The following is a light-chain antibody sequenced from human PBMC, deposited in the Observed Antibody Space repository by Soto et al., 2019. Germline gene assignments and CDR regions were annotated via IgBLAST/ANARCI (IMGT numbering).Light chain of an antibody. CDR1: QNVGSRY. CDR3: QQRSNWPPIT. J-gene: IGKJ5*01. V-gene: IGKV3D-20*02. Sequence: IVLTQSPATLSLSPGERATLSCRASQNVGSRYLAWYQQKPGQAPRLLIYGTSNRATGIPDRFSGSGSGTDFSLTISSLEPGDLAVYYCQQRSNWPPITFGQGTRLEIK. CDR2: GTS.